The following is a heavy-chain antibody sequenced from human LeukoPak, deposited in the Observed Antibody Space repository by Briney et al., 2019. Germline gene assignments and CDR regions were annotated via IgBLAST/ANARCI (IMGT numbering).Heavy chain of an antibody. CDR2: IYNSGSN. J-gene: IGHJ4*02. CDR3: ATRGY. D-gene: IGHD3-10*01. Sequence: SETLSLTCTVSGGSISSDYWQWIRQPPGKGLEWIGYIYNSGSNNYNPSLKSRVTISIDMSKNQFSRKLTSVTAADTAVYYCATRGYWGQGTLVTVSS. V-gene: IGHV4-59*08. CDR1: GGSISSDY.